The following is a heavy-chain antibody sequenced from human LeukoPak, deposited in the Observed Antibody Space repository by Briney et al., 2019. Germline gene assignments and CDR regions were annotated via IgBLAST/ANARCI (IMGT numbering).Heavy chain of an antibody. J-gene: IGHJ4*02. Sequence: PSETLSLTCTVSGDPISPYHWSWIRQPPGKGLEWIGYIYYSGRTSYNTSLKGRVTISVDTSNNQFSLKLSSVTAADTAVYYCARAKYCGGDCYYYFDYWGQGTLVTVSS. D-gene: IGHD2-21*02. V-gene: IGHV4-59*01. CDR1: GDPISPYH. CDR3: ARAKYCGGDCYYYFDY. CDR2: IYYSGRT.